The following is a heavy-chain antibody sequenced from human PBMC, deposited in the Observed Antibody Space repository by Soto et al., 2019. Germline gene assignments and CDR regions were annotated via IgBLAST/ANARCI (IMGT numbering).Heavy chain of an antibody. V-gene: IGHV3-21*01. D-gene: IGHD2-2*01. CDR1: GFTFSSYS. CDR3: ARAGNCSSTSCPRAPYYYYYMDF. CDR2: ISSSSSYI. Sequence: GGSLRLSCAASGFTFSSYSMNWVRQAPGKGLEWVSSISSSSSYIYYADSVKGRFTISRDNAKNSLYLQMNSLRAEDTAVYYCARAGNCSSTSCPRAPYYYYYMDFWGKGTTVPVSS. J-gene: IGHJ6*03.